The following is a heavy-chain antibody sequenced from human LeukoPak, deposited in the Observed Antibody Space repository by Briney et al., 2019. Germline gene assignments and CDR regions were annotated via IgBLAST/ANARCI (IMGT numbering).Heavy chain of an antibody. Sequence: PSQTLSLTCTVSGGSISSGSYYWSWIRQPAGKGLEWIGRIYTSGSTNYNPSLKSRVTISVDTSKNQFSLKLSSVTAADTAVYYCAREEGGDGYNYIDYWGQGTLVTVSS. J-gene: IGHJ4*02. CDR2: IYTSGST. V-gene: IGHV4-61*02. CDR3: AREEGGDGYNYIDY. D-gene: IGHD5-24*01. CDR1: GGSISSGSYY.